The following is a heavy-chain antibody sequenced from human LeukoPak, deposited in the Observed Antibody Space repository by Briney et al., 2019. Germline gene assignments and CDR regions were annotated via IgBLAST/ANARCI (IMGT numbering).Heavy chain of an antibody. D-gene: IGHD3-22*01. CDR3: ANPPYYYDSSDYSKRGVFDI. CDR2: ISGGSSSV. V-gene: IGHV3-48*01. Sequence: GGSLRLSCAASGFTFSTYSMTWVRQAPGKGLEWVSHISGGSSSVYYADSVKGRFTISRDNAKNSLYLQMNSLRAEDTAVYYCANPPYYYDSSDYSKRGVFDIWGQGTMVTVSS. CDR1: GFTFSTYS. J-gene: IGHJ3*02.